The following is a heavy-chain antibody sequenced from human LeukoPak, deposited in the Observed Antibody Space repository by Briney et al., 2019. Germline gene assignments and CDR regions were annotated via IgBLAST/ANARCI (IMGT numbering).Heavy chain of an antibody. CDR2: ISASGGAT. CDR3: AKTSDGGSYRSYYFDY. D-gene: IGHD1-26*01. J-gene: IGHJ4*02. V-gene: IGHV3-23*01. CDR1: GFTFSSYS. Sequence: PGGSLRLSCAASGFTFSSYSMMWVRQAPGKGLEWVSVISASGGATYYADSVKGRFTVSRDNSKNTLYLQMNSLRVEDTAVYYCAKTSDGGSYRSYYFDYWGQGTLLTVSS.